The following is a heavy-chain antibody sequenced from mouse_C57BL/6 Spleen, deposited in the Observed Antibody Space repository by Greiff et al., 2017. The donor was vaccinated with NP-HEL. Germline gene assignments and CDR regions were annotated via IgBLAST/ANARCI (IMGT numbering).Heavy chain of an antibody. CDR2: IYPRDGDT. D-gene: IGHD2-5*01. CDR3: ARGDSNYWFAY. CDR1: GYAFSSYW. J-gene: IGHJ3*01. V-gene: IGHV1-80*01. Sequence: VQLQQSGAELVKPGASVKISCKASGYAFSSYWMNWVKQRPGKGLEWIGQIYPRDGDTNYNGKFKGKATLTADKSSSTAYMQLSSLTSEDSAVYFCARGDSNYWFAYWGQGTLVTVSA.